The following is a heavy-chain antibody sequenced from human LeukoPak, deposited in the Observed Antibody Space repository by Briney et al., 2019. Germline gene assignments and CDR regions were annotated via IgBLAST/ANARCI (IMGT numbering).Heavy chain of an antibody. CDR1: GGSISSYY. J-gene: IGHJ3*02. CDR2: IYYSGST. Sequence: SETPSLTCTVSGGSISSYYWSWIRQPPGKGLEWIGYIYYSGSTNYNPSLKSRVTISVDTSKNQFFLKLSSVTAADTAVYYCARLMWSSSDAFDIWGQGTMVTVSS. V-gene: IGHV4-59*08. CDR3: ARLMWSSSDAFDI. D-gene: IGHD1-26*01.